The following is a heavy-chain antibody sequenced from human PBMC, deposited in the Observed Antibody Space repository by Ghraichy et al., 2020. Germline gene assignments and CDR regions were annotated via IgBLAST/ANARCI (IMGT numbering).Heavy chain of an antibody. CDR2: ISAYNGNT. V-gene: IGHV1-18*04. Sequence: ASVKVSCKASGYTFTSYGISWVRQAPGQGLEWMGWISAYNGNTNYAQKLQGRVTMTTDTSTSTAYMELRSLRSDDTAVYYCARDQYYYDSSGYYYGANFDYWGQGTLVTVSS. CDR3: ARDQYYYDSSGYYYGANFDY. D-gene: IGHD3-22*01. CDR1: GYTFTSYG. J-gene: IGHJ4*02.